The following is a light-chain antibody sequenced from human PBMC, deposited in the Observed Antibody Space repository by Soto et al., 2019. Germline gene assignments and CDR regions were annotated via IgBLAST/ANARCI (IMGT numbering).Light chain of an antibody. CDR2: GDN. J-gene: IGLJ2*01. CDR1: SGNIASNY. CDR3: PSYGSSSVI. V-gene: IGLV6-57*02. Sequence: NFMLTQPHSVSESPGKTLTISCTGSSGNIASNYVQWYQQRPGSAPTTVIYGDNQRPSGVPDRFSGSIDTSSNSASLTFSGLRTEDEAAYYCPSYGSSSVIFGGGTKVTVL.